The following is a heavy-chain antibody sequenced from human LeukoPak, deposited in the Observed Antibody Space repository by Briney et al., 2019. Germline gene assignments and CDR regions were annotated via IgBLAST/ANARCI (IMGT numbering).Heavy chain of an antibody. CDR1: GYTFTGYY. CDR3: ARVYDFWSGYYFGY. Sequence: ASVKVSCKASGYTFTGYYMHWVRQAPGQGLEWMGWINPNSGGTNYAQKFQGRVTMTRDTSISTAYMELSRLRSDDTAVYYCARVYDFWSGYYFGYWGQETLVTVSS. V-gene: IGHV1-2*02. D-gene: IGHD3-3*01. CDR2: INPNSGGT. J-gene: IGHJ4*02.